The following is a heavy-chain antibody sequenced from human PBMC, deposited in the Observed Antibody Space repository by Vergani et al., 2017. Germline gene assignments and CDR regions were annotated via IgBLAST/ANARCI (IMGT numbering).Heavy chain of an antibody. CDR1: GGTFSSYA. CDR3: ARDPDGYNSFDY. CDR2: IIPILGIA. Sequence: QVQLVQSGAEVKKPGSSVKVSCKASGGTFSSYAISWVRRAPGQGLEWMGRIIPILGIANYAQKFQGRVTITADKSTSTAYMEMSSLSSEYTAVYYCARDPDGYNSFDYWGQGTLVTVSS. V-gene: IGHV1-69*04. J-gene: IGHJ4*02. D-gene: IGHD5-24*01.